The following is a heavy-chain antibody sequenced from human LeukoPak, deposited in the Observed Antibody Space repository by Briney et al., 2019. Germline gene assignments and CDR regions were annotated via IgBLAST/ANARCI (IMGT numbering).Heavy chain of an antibody. CDR1: GYSFTSYW. V-gene: IGHV5-51*01. D-gene: IGHD2-15*01. CDR2: IYPGDSDT. J-gene: IGHJ4*02. Sequence: GESLKISCKGSGYSFTSYWIGWVRQMPGKGLEWMGIIYPGDSDTRYSPFFQGQVTISADKSISTAYLQWSSLKASDTAMYYCARSGYCSGGSCYVPHIFDYWGQGTLVTVSS. CDR3: ARSGYCSGGSCYVPHIFDY.